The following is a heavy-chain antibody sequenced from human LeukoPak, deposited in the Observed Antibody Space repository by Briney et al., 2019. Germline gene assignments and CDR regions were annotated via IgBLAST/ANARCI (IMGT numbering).Heavy chain of an antibody. V-gene: IGHV1-69*04. CDR2: IIPILGIA. Sequence: SVTVSCKASGGTFTSYAISWVRQAPGQGLEWMGRIIPILGIAIYAQKFLGRVTITAHKSTSTAYIEIYSLTSEDTAVYYCARATVGYCDSTSCYSDYWGQGTLVTVSS. D-gene: IGHD2-2*01. CDR1: GGTFTSYA. CDR3: ARATVGYCDSTSCYSDY. J-gene: IGHJ4*02.